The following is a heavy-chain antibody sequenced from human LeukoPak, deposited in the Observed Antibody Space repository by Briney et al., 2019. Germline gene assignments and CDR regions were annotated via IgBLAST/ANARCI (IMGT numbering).Heavy chain of an antibody. CDR2: ISGSGGST. CDR1: GFTFSSYA. J-gene: IGHJ3*02. D-gene: IGHD6-19*01. V-gene: IGHV3-23*01. Sequence: PGGSLRLSCAASGFTFSSYAMGWVRQAPGKGLEWVSAISGSGGSTYYADSVKGRFTISRDNSKNTLYLQMNSLRAEDTAVYYCAKDRGQWLVRDAFDIWGQGTMVTVSS. CDR3: AKDRGQWLVRDAFDI.